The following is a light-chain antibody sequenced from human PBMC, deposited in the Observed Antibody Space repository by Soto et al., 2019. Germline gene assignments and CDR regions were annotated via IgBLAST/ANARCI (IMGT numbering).Light chain of an antibody. Sequence: DIQMTQSPSTLSASVGDRVTITCRASQSISSWLAWYQQKPGKAPKLLIYDASSLESGVPSRFSGSGSGTEFTLTISSLQPDDFATYDFQQYWTFGQGTKVEIK. CDR2: DAS. CDR3: QQYWT. V-gene: IGKV1-5*01. J-gene: IGKJ1*01. CDR1: QSISSW.